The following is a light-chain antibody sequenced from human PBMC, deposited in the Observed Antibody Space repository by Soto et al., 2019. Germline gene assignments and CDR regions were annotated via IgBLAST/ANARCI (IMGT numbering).Light chain of an antibody. CDR1: SSNIGAPYD. J-gene: IGLJ2*01. V-gene: IGLV1-40*01. Sequence: QSVLTQPPSVSGAPGQRITMSCTGSSSNIGAPYDVHWYQQLPGTVPKLLIYGNSNRPSGVPDRFSGFKSGTSASLAITGLQAEDEADYYCQSYDSSLSGSVFGGGTKLTVL. CDR3: QSYDSSLSGSV. CDR2: GNS.